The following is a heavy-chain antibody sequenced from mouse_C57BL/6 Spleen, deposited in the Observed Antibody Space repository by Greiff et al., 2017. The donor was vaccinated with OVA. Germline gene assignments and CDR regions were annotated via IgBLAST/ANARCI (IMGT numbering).Heavy chain of an antibody. J-gene: IGHJ2*01. CDR2: IYPGSGNT. CDR1: GYSFTSYY. Sequence: VQLQQSGPELVKPGASVKISCKASGYSFTSYYIHWVKQRPGQGLEWIGWIYPGSGNTKYNEKFKGKATLTADTSSSPAYMQLSSLTSEDSAVYYCARGDYYGSSYGNYWGQGTTLTVSS. V-gene: IGHV1-66*01. CDR3: ARGDYYGSSYGNY. D-gene: IGHD1-1*01.